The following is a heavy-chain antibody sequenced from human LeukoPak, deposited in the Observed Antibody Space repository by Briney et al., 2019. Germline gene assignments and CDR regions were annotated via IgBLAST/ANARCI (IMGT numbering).Heavy chain of an antibody. Sequence: ASVKVSCKASGHTFTSYDINWVRQATGQGLEWMGWISAYNGNTNYAQKLQGRVTMTTDTSTSTAYMELRSLRSDDTAVYYCARVENPLTYYDILTGYSTAYYFDYWGQGTLVTVSS. CDR2: ISAYNGNT. V-gene: IGHV1-18*01. CDR3: ARVENPLTYYDILTGYSTAYYFDY. D-gene: IGHD3-9*01. J-gene: IGHJ4*02. CDR1: GHTFTSYD.